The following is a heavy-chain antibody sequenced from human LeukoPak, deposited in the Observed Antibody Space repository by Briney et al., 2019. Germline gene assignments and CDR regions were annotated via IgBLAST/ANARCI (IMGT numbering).Heavy chain of an antibody. CDR1: GFTFSSYS. J-gene: IGHJ6*02. D-gene: IGHD3-10*01. Sequence: GGSLRLSCAASGFTFSSYSMNWVRQAPGKGLEWVSSISSSSSDIYYADSVKGRFTISRDNAKNSLYLQMNSLRAEDTAVYYCARVLLWFGDSREEHYYYYGMDVWGQGTTVTVSS. V-gene: IGHV3-21*01. CDR3: ARVLLWFGDSREEHYYYYGMDV. CDR2: ISSSSSDI.